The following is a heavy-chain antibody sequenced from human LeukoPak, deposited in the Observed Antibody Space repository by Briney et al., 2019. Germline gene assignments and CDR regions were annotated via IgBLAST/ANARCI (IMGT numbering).Heavy chain of an antibody. V-gene: IGHV3-48*03. J-gene: IGHJ4*02. CDR1: GFLVNKYE. Sequence: PGGSLRLSCAASGFLVNKYEIHWVRQAPGKGLERISYVDAGATSTNYADSVWGRFTLSRDNAQNSVHLQMNSLRDEDTAVYYCVRGRLLRSTKYFDSCGQGALVTVSS. D-gene: IGHD2-21*02. CDR3: VRGRLLRSTKYFDS. CDR2: VDAGATST.